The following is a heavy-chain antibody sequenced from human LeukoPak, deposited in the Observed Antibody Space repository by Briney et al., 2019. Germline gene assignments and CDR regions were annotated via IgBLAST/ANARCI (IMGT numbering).Heavy chain of an antibody. D-gene: IGHD5-18*01. V-gene: IGHV1-18*04. CDR3: ARPPRGYSYVHLDL. CDR2: ISGYNGNT. J-gene: IGHJ5*02. Sequence: ASVKVSCKASGYTFTSYGISWVRQAPGQGLEWMGWISGYNGNTNYAQKVQDRVNMTTDTSTSTAYMELRSLRSDHTAVYYCARPPRGYSYVHLDLWGQGSLVTVSS. CDR1: GYTFTSYG.